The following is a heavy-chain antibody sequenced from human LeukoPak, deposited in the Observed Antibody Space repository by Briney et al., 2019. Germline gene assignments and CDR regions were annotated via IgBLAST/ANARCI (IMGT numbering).Heavy chain of an antibody. D-gene: IGHD3-22*01. J-gene: IGHJ4*02. CDR3: ARHVVAVGFDY. CDR1: GFTFSSYS. Sequence: GGSLRLSCATSGFTFSSYSMNWVRHAPGKGLEWVSSISSTSTYIYYADSLKGRFTISRDNAKNSLYLQMNSLRAEDTAVYYCARHVVAVGFDYWGQGTLVTVSS. CDR2: ISSTSTYI. V-gene: IGHV3-21*01.